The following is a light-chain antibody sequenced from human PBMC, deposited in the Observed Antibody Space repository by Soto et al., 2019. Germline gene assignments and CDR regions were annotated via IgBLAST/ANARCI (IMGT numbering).Light chain of an antibody. CDR2: GNT. Sequence: QSVLTQPPSASGTPGQRVTISCSGNTSNIGRSTVTWYQQFPGAAPKLLIYGNTQRPLGVPVRFSGSKSDTSASLAISGLQSEDEADHYCATWNDGVFVFGIGTKVTVL. CDR3: ATWNDGVFV. J-gene: IGLJ1*01. CDR1: TSNIGRST. V-gene: IGLV1-44*01.